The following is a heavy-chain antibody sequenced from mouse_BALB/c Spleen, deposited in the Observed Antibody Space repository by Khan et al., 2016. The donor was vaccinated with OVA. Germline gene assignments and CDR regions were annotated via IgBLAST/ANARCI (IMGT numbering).Heavy chain of an antibody. CDR2: INSDGTYT. D-gene: IGHD1-3*01. Sequence: EVELVESGGGLVKPGGSLKLSCAASGFTFSSYAMSWVRQTPEKRLEWVATINSDGTYTYYPDSVTGRFTISRDNAKKTLYLQMSSLRSEDTAMYYCARHNFGPFAYWGQGTLVTVSA. CDR1: GFTFSSYA. V-gene: IGHV5-9-3*01. CDR3: ARHNFGPFAY. J-gene: IGHJ3*01.